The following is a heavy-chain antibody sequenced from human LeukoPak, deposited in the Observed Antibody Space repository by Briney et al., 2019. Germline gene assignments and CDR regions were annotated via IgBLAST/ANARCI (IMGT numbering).Heavy chain of an antibody. CDR2: ISISSNYI. J-gene: IGHJ3*02. CDR1: GFTFSRYS. D-gene: IGHD3-3*01. V-gene: IGHV3-21*01. CDR3: ARGSRLGVVGRDAFDI. Sequence: GGSLRLSCAASGFTFSRYSMNWVRQAPGKGLEWVSSISISSNYIYYADSVKGRFTISRDNAKNSLYLQVNSLRAEDTAVYYCARGSRLGVVGRDAFDIWGQGAVVTVSS.